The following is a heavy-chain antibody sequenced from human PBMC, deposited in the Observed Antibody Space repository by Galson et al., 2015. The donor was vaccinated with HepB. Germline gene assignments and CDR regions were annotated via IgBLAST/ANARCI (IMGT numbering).Heavy chain of an antibody. V-gene: IGHV4-59*08. D-gene: IGHD5-12*01. CDR3: VRHPGRGSVGYAFDL. Sequence: ETLSLTCSVSQGSINDYYWSWIRQSPGNRLAWIGYIYYNGDTTYNPSLGYRVGMSVDRSINQVSLWLTSVTAADTAVYYCVRHPGRGSVGYAFDLWGQGTLVTVSA. J-gene: IGHJ4*02. CDR1: QGSINDYY. CDR2: IYYNGDT.